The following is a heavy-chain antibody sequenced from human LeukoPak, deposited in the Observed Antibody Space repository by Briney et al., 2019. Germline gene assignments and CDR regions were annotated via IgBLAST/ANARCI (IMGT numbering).Heavy chain of an antibody. Sequence: ASVKVSCKASGYTFTTYALTWVRQAPGQRLEWMGWINVGNGNTKSSQKFQGRVTITRDMSASTAYVELSSLRSEDTAVYYCARGLGYGVFDPWGQGTLVTVSS. J-gene: IGHJ5*02. CDR2: INVGNGNT. D-gene: IGHD6-13*01. CDR1: GYTFTTYA. CDR3: ARGLGYGVFDP. V-gene: IGHV1-3*01.